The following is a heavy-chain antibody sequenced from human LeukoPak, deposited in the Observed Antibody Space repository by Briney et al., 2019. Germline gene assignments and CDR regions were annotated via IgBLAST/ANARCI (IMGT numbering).Heavy chain of an antibody. CDR2: IYYSGST. CDR1: GGSISSYY. J-gene: IGHJ4*02. D-gene: IGHD2-8*01. CDR3: ALGYCINGVCYGLDY. V-gene: IGHV4-59*01. Sequence: PSETLSLTCTVSGGSISSYYWSWIRQPPGKGLEWIGYIYYSGSTMYNPSLKSRVIISVDTSKKQFSLKLRSVTAADTAVYYCALGYCINGVCYGLDYWGQGTLVTVSS.